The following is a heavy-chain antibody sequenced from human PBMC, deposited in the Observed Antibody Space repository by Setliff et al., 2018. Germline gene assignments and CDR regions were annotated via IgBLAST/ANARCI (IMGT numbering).Heavy chain of an antibody. CDR3: ARGGRISYRPSSSWNILGY. D-gene: IGHD6-13*01. CDR2: IYYRGST. V-gene: IGHV4-39*07. Sequence: SETLSLTCTVSGGSISSSSYYWGWIRQPPGKGLEWIGSIYYRGSTYYNPSLKSRVTISVDTSKNQFSLKLSSVTAADTAVYFCARGGRISYRPSSSWNILGYWGQGTLVTVSS. J-gene: IGHJ4*02. CDR1: GGSISSSSYY.